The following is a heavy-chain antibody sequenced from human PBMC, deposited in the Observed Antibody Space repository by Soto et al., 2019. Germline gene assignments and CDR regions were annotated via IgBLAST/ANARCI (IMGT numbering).Heavy chain of an antibody. CDR3: ARPGYSNYGPGVDV. V-gene: IGHV3-74*01. CDR2: IDSDGSTT. D-gene: IGHD4-4*01. CDR1: GFTFSVYW. Sequence: VQLVESGGGLVQPGGSLRLSCAASGFTFSVYWMHWVRQAPGKGLVWVSRIDSDGSTTSYADSVKGRFTISRDNAKSTLHLQMNSLRAEDTAVYYCARPGYSNYGPGVDVWGQGTTVTVSS. J-gene: IGHJ6*02.